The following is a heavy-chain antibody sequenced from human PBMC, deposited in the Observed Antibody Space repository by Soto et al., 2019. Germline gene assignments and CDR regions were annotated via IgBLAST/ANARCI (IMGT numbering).Heavy chain of an antibody. V-gene: IGHV4-31*03. CDR2: IYYSGST. J-gene: IGHJ4*02. D-gene: IGHD3-9*01. Sequence: PSETLSLTCTVSGGSISSGGYYWSWIRQHPGKGLEWIGYIYYSGSTYYNPSLKSRVTISVDTSKNQFSLKLSSVTAADTAVYYCARFDPYLHDILTGYPPGGYFDYWGQGTLVTVSS. CDR3: ARFDPYLHDILTGYPPGGYFDY. CDR1: GGSISSGGYY.